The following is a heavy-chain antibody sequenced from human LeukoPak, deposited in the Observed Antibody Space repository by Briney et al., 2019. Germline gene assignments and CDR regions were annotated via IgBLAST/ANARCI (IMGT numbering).Heavy chain of an antibody. CDR2: IYYSGST. J-gene: IGHJ4*02. Sequence: SETLSLTCTVSGGSISSYYWSWIRQPPGKGLEWIGYIYYSGSTNYNPSLKSRVTISVDTSKNQFSLKLSSVTAADTAVYHCARGRIAVANYYFDYWGQGTLVTVSS. CDR1: GGSISSYY. V-gene: IGHV4-59*01. D-gene: IGHD6-19*01. CDR3: ARGRIAVANYYFDY.